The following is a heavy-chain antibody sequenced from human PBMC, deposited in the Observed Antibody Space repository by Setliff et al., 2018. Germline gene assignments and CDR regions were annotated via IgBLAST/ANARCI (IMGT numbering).Heavy chain of an antibody. J-gene: IGHJ3*02. V-gene: IGHV1-69*11. CDR2: IIPVLDTT. CDR3: ARGVVNWAAFNI. D-gene: IGHD3-16*01. CDR1: GGSFSSYA. Sequence: ASVKVSCKVSGGSFSSYAISWVRQAPGQGPEWLGRIIPVLDTTDYSPKFQDRLTITADEPSRTVNMELHSLRSEDTALYYCARGVVNWAAFNIWGQGTMVT.